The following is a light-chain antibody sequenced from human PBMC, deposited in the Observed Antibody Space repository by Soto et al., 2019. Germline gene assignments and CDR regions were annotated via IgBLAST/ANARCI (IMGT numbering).Light chain of an antibody. V-gene: IGKV1-39*01. J-gene: IGKJ2*01. CDR2: KAS. CDR3: QQSFATPFT. Sequence: DILLTQSPSSLSASVGDRVTITCRSSQNINNFLNWYRQRPGKAPDLVISKASDFQSWVPARFSGGGSGTDFTLTINGLQPEDFATYYCQQSFATPFTFGQGTTLE. CDR1: QNINNF.